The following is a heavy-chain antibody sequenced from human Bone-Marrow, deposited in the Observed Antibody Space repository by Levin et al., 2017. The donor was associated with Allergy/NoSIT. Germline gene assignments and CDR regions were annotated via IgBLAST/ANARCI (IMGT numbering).Heavy chain of an antibody. CDR1: GFTFSSYW. V-gene: IGHV3-7*01. CDR3: ARDRRGPFDY. J-gene: IGHJ4*02. Sequence: GESLKISCAASGFTFSSYWMSWVRQAPGKGLEWVANIKQDGSEKYYVDSVKGRFTISRDNAKNSLYLQMNSLRAEDTAVYYCARDRRGPFDYWGQGTLVTVSS. CDR2: IKQDGSEK.